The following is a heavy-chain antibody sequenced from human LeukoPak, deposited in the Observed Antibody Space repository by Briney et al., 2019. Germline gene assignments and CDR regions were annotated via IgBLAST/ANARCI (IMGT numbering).Heavy chain of an antibody. CDR2: IYYSGST. J-gene: IGHJ4*02. CDR3: ARVLPQWLARYYFDC. V-gene: IGHV4-59*04. CDR1: GGSISSYY. Sequence: SETLSLTCTVSGGSISSYYWSWIRQPPGKGLEWIGTIYYSGSTYYSPSLESRVTISIDTSKNQFSLRLNSVTAADTAVYYCARVLPQWLARYYFDCWGQGTLVTVSS. D-gene: IGHD6-19*01.